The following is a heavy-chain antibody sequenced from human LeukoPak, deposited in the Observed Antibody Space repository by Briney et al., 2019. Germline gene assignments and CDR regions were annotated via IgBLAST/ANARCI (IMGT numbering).Heavy chain of an antibody. CDR2: MSRSSSYT. D-gene: IGHD6-19*01. CDR1: GFTLSDYY. J-gene: IGHJ3*02. CDR3: AGLSVAGRGDAFDI. V-gene: IGHV3-11*06. Sequence: GGSLRLSCAASGFTLSDYYMNWIRQAPGKGLEWVSYMSRSSSYTNYADSVKGRFTISRDNAKNSLYLQMNSLRAEDTAVYYCAGLSVAGRGDAFDIWGQGTMVTVSS.